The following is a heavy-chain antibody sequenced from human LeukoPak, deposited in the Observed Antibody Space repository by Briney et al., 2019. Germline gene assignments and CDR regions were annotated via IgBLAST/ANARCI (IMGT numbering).Heavy chain of an antibody. CDR2: INPNSGGT. Sequence: ASVKVSCKASGYTFTGYYMHWVRQAPGQGLEWMGWINPNSGGTNYAQKFQGWVTMTRDTSISTAYMELSRLRSDDTAVYYCARVPEEQWLVLDYWGQGTLVTVSS. J-gene: IGHJ4*02. D-gene: IGHD6-19*01. V-gene: IGHV1-2*04. CDR3: ARVPEEQWLVLDY. CDR1: GYTFTGYY.